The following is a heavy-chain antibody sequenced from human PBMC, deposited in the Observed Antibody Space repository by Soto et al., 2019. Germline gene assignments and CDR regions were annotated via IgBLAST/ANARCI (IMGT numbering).Heavy chain of an antibody. D-gene: IGHD6-13*01. CDR2: INHGGST. J-gene: IGHJ4*02. Sequence: PSETLSLTCAVYGGSFSGYYWSWIRQPPGKGLEWIGEINHGGSTNYNPSLKSRVTISVDTSKNQFSLKLSSVTAADTAVYYCAREGPLSWYSRAFDYWGQGTPVTVSS. CDR3: AREGPLSWYSRAFDY. CDR1: GGSFSGYY. V-gene: IGHV4-34*01.